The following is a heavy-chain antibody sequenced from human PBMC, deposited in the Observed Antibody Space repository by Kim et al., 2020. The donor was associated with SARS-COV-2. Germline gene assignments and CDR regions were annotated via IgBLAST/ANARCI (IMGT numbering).Heavy chain of an antibody. Sequence: GGSLRLSCAASGFTFSSYSMNWVRQAPGKGLEWVSSISSSSSYIYYADSVKGRFTISRDNAKNSLYLQMNSLRAEDTAVYYCARASFDWLPYNWFDPWGQGTLVTVSS. CDR3: ARASFDWLPYNWFDP. D-gene: IGHD3-9*01. CDR1: GFTFSSYS. J-gene: IGHJ5*02. V-gene: IGHV3-21*01. CDR2: ISSSSSYI.